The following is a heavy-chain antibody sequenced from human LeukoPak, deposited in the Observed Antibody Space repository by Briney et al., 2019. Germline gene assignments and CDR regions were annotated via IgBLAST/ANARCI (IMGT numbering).Heavy chain of an antibody. CDR3: ARDNWNDVGPNYYYYYMDV. CDR2: INPNSGGT. J-gene: IGHJ6*03. D-gene: IGHD1-20*01. Sequence: ASGKVSCKASGYTFTGYYMHWVRQAPGQGLEWMGWINPNSGGTNYAQKFQGRVTMTRDTSISTAYMELSRLRSDDTAVYYCARDNWNDVGPNYYYYYMDVWGKGTTVTVSS. V-gene: IGHV1-2*02. CDR1: GYTFTGYY.